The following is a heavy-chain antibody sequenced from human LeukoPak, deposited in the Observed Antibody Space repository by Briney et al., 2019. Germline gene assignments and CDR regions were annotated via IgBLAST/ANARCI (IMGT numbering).Heavy chain of an antibody. CDR3: ASPGGYYDSSGYFPNWFDP. J-gene: IGHJ5*02. CDR2: INHSGST. CDR1: GGTFSGYY. Sequence: SETLSLTCAVYGGTFSGYYWSWIRQPPGKGLEWIGEINHSGSTNYNPSLKSRVTISVDTSKNQFSLKLSSVTAADTAVYYCASPGGYYDSSGYFPNWFDPWGQGTLVTVSS. D-gene: IGHD3-22*01. V-gene: IGHV4-34*01.